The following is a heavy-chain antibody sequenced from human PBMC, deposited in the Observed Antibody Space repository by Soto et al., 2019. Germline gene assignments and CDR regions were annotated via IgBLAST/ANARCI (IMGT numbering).Heavy chain of an antibody. Sequence: SETLSLTCTVSGGSTSSGDYYWSWIRQPPGKGLEWIGYIYYSGSTYYNPSLNSRVTISVDTSKNQFSLKLSSVTAADTAVYYCVRSSVVRDAFEIWGEGTMVTVSS. V-gene: IGHV4-30-4*01. D-gene: IGHD2-2*01. CDR2: IYYSGST. J-gene: IGHJ3*02. CDR3: VRSSVVRDAFEI. CDR1: GGSTSSGDYY.